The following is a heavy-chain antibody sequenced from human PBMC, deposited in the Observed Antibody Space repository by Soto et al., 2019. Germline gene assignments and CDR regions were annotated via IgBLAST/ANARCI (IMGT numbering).Heavy chain of an antibody. CDR2: IYHSGST. CDR1: GYSISSGYY. Sequence: SETLSLTCDVSGYSISSGYYWGWIRQPPGKGLEWIGSIYHSGSTYYNPSLKSRVTISVDTSKNQFSLKLSSVTAADTAVYYCARGNILTGYGYWFDPWGQGTMVTVYS. D-gene: IGHD3-9*01. J-gene: IGHJ5*02. CDR3: ARGNILTGYGYWFDP. V-gene: IGHV4-38-2*01.